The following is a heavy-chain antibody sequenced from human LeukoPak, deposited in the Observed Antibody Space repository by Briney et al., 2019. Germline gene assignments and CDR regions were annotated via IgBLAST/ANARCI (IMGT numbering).Heavy chain of an antibody. J-gene: IGHJ4*02. CDR1: GGSISSYY. Sequence: PSETLSLTCTVSGGSISSYYWSWIRQPPGKGLEWIGYIYYSGSTNYNPSLKSRVTISVDTSKNQFSLKLSSVTAADTAVYYCARQTRAARFDYWGQGTLVTVSS. CDR3: ARQTRAARFDY. V-gene: IGHV4-59*12. CDR2: IYYSGST. D-gene: IGHD6-25*01.